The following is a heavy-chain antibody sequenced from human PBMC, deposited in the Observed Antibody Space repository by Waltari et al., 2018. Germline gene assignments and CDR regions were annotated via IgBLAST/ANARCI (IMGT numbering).Heavy chain of an antibody. V-gene: IGHV3-48*04. CDR1: GFTFSSYS. D-gene: IGHD1-26*01. J-gene: IGHJ4*02. Sequence: EVQLVESGGGLVQPGGSLRRFCAASGFTFSSYSMTWVRQAPGKGLEWVSYISSTGSTMYYADSVKGRFTISRDNAKNSLYLQMNSLRAEDTAVYYCARDSQKSVSYDPYWGQGTLVTVSS. CDR3: ARDSQKSVSYDPY. CDR2: ISSTGSTM.